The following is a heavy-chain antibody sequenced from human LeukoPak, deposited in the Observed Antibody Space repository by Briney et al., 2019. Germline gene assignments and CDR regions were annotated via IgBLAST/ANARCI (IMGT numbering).Heavy chain of an antibody. CDR1: GYTFTSYY. J-gene: IGHJ3*02. CDR2: IYPSGGST. CDR3: AIGYCRGGSCDDEPGDAFDI. D-gene: IGHD2-15*01. V-gene: IGHV1-46*01. Sequence: GASVKVSCKASGYTFTSYYIHWVRQAPGQGPEWMGIIYPSGGSTTYAQKFQGRVTMTRDMSTSTVYMELSSLRSEDTAVYHCAIGYCRGGSCDDEPGDAFDIWGQGTMVAVSS.